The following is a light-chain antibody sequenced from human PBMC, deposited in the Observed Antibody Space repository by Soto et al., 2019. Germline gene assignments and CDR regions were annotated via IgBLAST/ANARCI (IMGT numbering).Light chain of an antibody. CDR3: MQTLQTPLT. Sequence: DIVMTQSPLSLPVTPGEPASISCRSSQSLLHXXXYNYLDWYLQKPGQSPQLLIYLGSNRAXGVPXRXXXXXXXXXXXXKISRVEAEDVGVYYCMQTLQTPLTFGPGTKVDIK. V-gene: IGKV2-28*01. J-gene: IGKJ3*01. CDR1: QSLLHXXXYNY. CDR2: LGS.